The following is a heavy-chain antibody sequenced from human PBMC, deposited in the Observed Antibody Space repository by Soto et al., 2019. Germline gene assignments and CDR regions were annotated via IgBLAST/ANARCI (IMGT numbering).Heavy chain of an antibody. D-gene: IGHD1-7*01. CDR2: IYYSGST. CDR1: GGSISSGCYS. V-gene: IGHV4-61*01. CDR3: ARFNGAVGTTDY. Sequence: SETLSLTCAVSGGSISSGCYSWSWIRQPPGKGLEWIGYIYYSGSTNYNPSLKSRVTISVDTSKNQFSLKLSSVTAADTAVYYCARFNGAVGTTDYWGQGTLVTAPQ. J-gene: IGHJ4*02.